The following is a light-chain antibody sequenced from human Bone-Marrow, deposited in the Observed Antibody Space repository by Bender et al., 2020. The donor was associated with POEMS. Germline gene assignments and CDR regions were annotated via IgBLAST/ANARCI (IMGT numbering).Light chain of an antibody. CDR1: SIGRNP. V-gene: IGLV1-44*01. Sequence: QSVLTQPPSASGTPGQSVTISCSGGSIGRNPINWYQQLPGTAPRLVVYAVDRRPSGVPNRFSASESGSAASLAISGLRSEDAAGYYCAAWDGRLNAWLFGGGTKLSV. CDR3: AAWDGRLNAWL. J-gene: IGLJ3*02. CDR2: AVD.